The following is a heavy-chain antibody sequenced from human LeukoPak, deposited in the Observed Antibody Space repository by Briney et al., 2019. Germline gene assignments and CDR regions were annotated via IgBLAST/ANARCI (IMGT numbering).Heavy chain of an antibody. Sequence: GGSLRLSCAASGFTFRSYAMTWVRQAPGKGLEWVSTISAIGGTTYYADSVKGRFTISRDNSKNTLYLQMNSLRAEDTAVYYCARDLGSGWYRYWGQGTLVTVSS. CDR1: GFTFRSYA. V-gene: IGHV3-23*01. D-gene: IGHD6-19*01. J-gene: IGHJ4*02. CDR2: ISAIGGTT. CDR3: ARDLGSGWYRY.